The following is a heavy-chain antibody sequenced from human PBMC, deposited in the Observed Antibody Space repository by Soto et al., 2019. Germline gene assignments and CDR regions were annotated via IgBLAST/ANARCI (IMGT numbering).Heavy chain of an antibody. Sequence: GESLKISCAASGVSTISYWMAWVRQAPGRAVEWVASIKKDGSEKYYMDSLKGRFTSARDNAKNTLYLQMNSLRAEDTAVYYWARAGGYDSPHKYWYGMGVGGQGATVTVSS. V-gene: IGHV3-7*01. D-gene: IGHD5-12*01. CDR1: GVSTISYW. CDR2: IKKDGSEK. J-gene: IGHJ6*02. CDR3: ARAGGYDSPHKYWYGMGV.